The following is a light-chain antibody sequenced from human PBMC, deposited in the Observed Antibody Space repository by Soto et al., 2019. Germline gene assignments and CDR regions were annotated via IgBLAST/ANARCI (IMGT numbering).Light chain of an antibody. CDR3: QQYNSYPLT. CDR1: QSIDRW. CDR2: DVA. Sequence: DIQMTQSPSTLSASVGDRVTITCRASQSIDRWLAWYQQRPGRAPKLLIYDVANLETGVPSRFSGSGSDTEFTLTISRLQPDDFAIYYCQQYNSYPLTFGGGTKVEIK. J-gene: IGKJ4*01. V-gene: IGKV1-5*01.